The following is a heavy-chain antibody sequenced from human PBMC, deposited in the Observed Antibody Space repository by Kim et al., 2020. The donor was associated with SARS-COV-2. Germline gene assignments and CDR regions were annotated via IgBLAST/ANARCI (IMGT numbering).Heavy chain of an antibody. D-gene: IGHD2-15*01. Sequence: ASVKVSCKASGYIFTDYFMHWVRQAPGQGLEWMGRINPNSGGTKYAQKFQGRVTMTRDTSISTAYMELSSLRSDDTAVYYCARALRPWSGGTCYSELAYWGQGTLVTVSS. CDR2: INPNSGGT. CDR1: GYIFTDYF. CDR3: ARALRPWSGGTCYSELAY. V-gene: IGHV1-2*06. J-gene: IGHJ4*02.